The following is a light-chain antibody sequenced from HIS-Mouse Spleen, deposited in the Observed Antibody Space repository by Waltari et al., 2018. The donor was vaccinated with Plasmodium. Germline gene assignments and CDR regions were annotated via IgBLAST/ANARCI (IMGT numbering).Light chain of an antibody. J-gene: IGKJ3*01. CDR1: QSVSSN. CDR2: GAS. CDR3: QQYNNWSFT. Sequence: EIVTTQSPATLSVSPAERATLSCRASQSVSSNLACYQQKPGQAPRLLIYGASTRATGIPARFSGSGSGTEFTLTISSLQSEDFAVYYCQQYNNWSFTFGPGTKVDIK. V-gene: IGKV3-15*01.